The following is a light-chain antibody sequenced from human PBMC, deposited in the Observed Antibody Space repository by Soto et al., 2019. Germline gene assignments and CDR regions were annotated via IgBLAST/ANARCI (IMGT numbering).Light chain of an antibody. J-gene: IGLJ2*01. V-gene: IGLV1-51*01. CDR2: DND. CDR3: GTWDSSLSAVV. Sequence: QSVLTQPPSVSAAPGQKVTISCSGSSSNIGSHYVSWYQQLPGTAPKLLIYDNDKRPSGIPDRFSASKSGTSATLGITGLQTGDEADYYCGTWDSSLSAVVFGGGTQLTVL. CDR1: SSNIGSHY.